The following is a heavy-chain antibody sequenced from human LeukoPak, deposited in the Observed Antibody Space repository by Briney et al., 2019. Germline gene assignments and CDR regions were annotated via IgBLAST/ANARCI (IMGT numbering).Heavy chain of an antibody. J-gene: IGHJ4*02. CDR2: IKQDGSEK. V-gene: IGHV3-7*01. D-gene: IGHD3-9*01. Sequence: PGGSLRLSCAASGFTFSSYWMSWVRQAPGKGLEWVANIKQDGSEKYYVDSVKGRFTISRDNAKNSLYLQMNSLRAEDTAVYYCARGDYDISTPYFDYWGQGTLVTVSS. CDR3: ARGDYDISTPYFDY. CDR1: GFTFSSYW.